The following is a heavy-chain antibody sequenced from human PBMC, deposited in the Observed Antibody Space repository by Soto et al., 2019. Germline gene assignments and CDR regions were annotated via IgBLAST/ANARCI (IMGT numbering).Heavy chain of an antibody. J-gene: IGHJ3*02. CDR1: GYTFTSYG. V-gene: IGHV1-18*01. D-gene: IGHD3-22*01. CDR3: ARDQYYYDSSGYYYDAFDI. Sequence: ASVKVSCKASGYTFTSYGISWVRQAPGQGLEWMGWISAYNGNTNYAQKLQGRVTMTTDTSTSTAYMELRSLRSDDTAVYYCARDQYYYDSSGYYYDAFDIWGQGTMVTVSS. CDR2: ISAYNGNT.